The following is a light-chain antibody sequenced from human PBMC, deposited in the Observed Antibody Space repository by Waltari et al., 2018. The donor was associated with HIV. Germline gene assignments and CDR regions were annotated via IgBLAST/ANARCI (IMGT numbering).Light chain of an antibody. CDR1: SSDIAGSNY. V-gene: IGLV2-14*03. J-gene: IGLJ2*01. CDR3: SSYTSSSTKV. Sequence: QSALTQPASVSGSPGQSITIPCTGTSSDIAGSNYVSWYQQHPGKAPKLMIYDVSNRPSGLSNRFSGSKSGNTASLTISGLQAEDEADYYCSSYTSSSTKVFGGGTKLTVL. CDR2: DVS.